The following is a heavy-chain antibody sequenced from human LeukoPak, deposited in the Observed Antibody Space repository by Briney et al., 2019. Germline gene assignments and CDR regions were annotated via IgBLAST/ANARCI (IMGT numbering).Heavy chain of an antibody. D-gene: IGHD6-19*01. CDR2: INHSGST. CDR1: GGSFSGYY. J-gene: IGHJ4*02. CDR3: AGGGSGWPTSVVVDY. V-gene: IGHV4-34*01. Sequence: SETLSLTCAVYGGSFSGYYWSWIRQPPGKGLEWIGEINHSGSTNYNPSLKSRVTISVDTSKNQFSLKLSSVTAADTAVYYCAGGGSGWPTSVVVDYWGQGTLVTVSS.